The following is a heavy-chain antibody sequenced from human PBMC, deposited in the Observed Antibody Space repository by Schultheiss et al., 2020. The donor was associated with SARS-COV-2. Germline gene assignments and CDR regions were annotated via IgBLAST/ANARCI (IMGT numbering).Heavy chain of an antibody. J-gene: IGHJ5*02. V-gene: IGHV3-11*03. CDR3: AKSRHYYGGYVAWFDP. CDR1: GFTVSSNY. D-gene: IGHD4-17*01. Sequence: GGSLRLSCAASGFTVSSNYMSWVRQAPGKGLEWVSYISSSSTYTNYADSVKGRFTISRDNAKNSLYLQMNSLRAEDTAVYYCAKSRHYYGGYVAWFDPWGQGTLVTVSS. CDR2: ISSSSTYT.